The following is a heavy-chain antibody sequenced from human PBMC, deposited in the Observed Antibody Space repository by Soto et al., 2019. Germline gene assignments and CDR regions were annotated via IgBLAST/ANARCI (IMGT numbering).Heavy chain of an antibody. CDR3: ARDSPTYSSGYYWYFDY. Sequence: SVKVYFKASGGPFSSYAISLVRRAPGQGLEWMGGMIPIFGTANYAQKFQGRVTITADESTSTAYMELSSLRSEDTAVYYCARDSPTYSSGYYWYFDYWGQGTLVTVSS. V-gene: IGHV1-69*13. CDR2: MIPIFGTA. J-gene: IGHJ4*02. D-gene: IGHD3-22*01. CDR1: GGPFSSYA.